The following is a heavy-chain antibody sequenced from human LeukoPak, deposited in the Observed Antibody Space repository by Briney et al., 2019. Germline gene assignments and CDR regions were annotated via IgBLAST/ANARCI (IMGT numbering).Heavy chain of an antibody. CDR2: MNPNSGNT. D-gene: IGHD3-22*01. V-gene: IGHV1-8*01. CDR3: ARPQTYYYDSSGYVR. Sequence: SVKVSCKASGYTFTSYDINWVRQATGQGHEWMGWMNPNSGNTGYAQKFQGRVTMTRNTSISTAYMELSSLRSEDTAVYYCARPQTYYYDSSGYVRWGQGTLVTVSS. J-gene: IGHJ4*02. CDR1: GYTFTSYD.